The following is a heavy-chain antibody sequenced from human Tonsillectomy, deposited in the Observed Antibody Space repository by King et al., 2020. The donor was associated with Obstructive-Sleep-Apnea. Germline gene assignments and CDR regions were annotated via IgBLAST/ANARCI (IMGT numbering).Heavy chain of an antibody. V-gene: IGHV4-34*01. J-gene: IGHJ4*02. Sequence: VQLQQWGAGLLKPSETLSLTCAVYGGSFSGYYWSWIRQPPGKGLEWIGEINHSGSTNYNPSLKSRVTISVDTSKNQFSLKLSSVTAADTAVYYCARGSIAVAGTVVWWPNFDYWGQGTLVTVSS. CDR1: GGSFSGYY. CDR2: INHSGST. CDR3: ARGSIAVAGTVVWWPNFDY. D-gene: IGHD6-19*01.